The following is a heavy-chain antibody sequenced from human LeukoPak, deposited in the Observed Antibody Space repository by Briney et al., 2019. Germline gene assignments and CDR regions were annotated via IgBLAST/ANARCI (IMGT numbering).Heavy chain of an antibody. CDR1: GGSISSSSYY. V-gene: IGHV4-39*07. CDR2: IYYSGST. Sequence: SETLSLTCTVSGGSISSSSYYWGWIRQPPGKGLDWIGSIYYSGSTYYNPSLKSRVTISVDTSKNQFSLKLSSVTAADTAVYYCARRYCANGVCFRSGFDIWGQGTMVTVSS. CDR3: ARRYCANGVCFRSGFDI. J-gene: IGHJ3*02. D-gene: IGHD2-8*01.